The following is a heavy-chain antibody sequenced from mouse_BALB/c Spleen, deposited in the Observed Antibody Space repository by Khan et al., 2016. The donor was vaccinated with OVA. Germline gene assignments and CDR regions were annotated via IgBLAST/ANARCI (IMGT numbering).Heavy chain of an antibody. J-gene: IGHJ3*01. CDR1: GYTFTDFT. CDR2: ISTYYGDA. Sequence: QVRLQQSGAELVRPGVSVKISCKGSGYTFTDFTMHWVKQSHAKSLEWIGVISTYYGDATYNQKFKGKATMTVDKASSTAYMELARLTSEDSAIFDCTRGGGGNRFAYWGQGTLVTVSA. CDR3: TRGGGGNRFAY. V-gene: IGHV1S137*01.